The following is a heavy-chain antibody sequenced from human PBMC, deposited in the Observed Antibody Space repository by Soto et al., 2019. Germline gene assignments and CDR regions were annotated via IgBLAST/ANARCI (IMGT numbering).Heavy chain of an antibody. D-gene: IGHD6-19*01. Sequence: QLQLQESGPGLVKPSETLSLTCTVSGGSISSSSYYWGWIRQPPGKGLEWIGSIYYSGSTYYNPSLKSRVTISVDTSKNQFSLKLSSVTAADTAVYYCARAEGVAGTGFGYWGQGTLVTVSS. CDR3: ARAEGVAGTGFGY. J-gene: IGHJ4*02. CDR1: GGSISSSSYY. CDR2: IYYSGST. V-gene: IGHV4-39*01.